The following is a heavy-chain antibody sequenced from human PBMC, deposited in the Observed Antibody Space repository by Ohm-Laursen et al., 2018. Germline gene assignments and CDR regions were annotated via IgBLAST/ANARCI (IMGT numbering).Heavy chain of an antibody. Sequence: SLRLSCAASGFTFDDYAMHWVRQAPGKGLVWISRTNRDDSSTNYADSVKGRFTISRDNAKNTLYLQMSTLRAEDTAVYYCARAGSNWKIDYWGQGTLVTVSS. J-gene: IGHJ4*02. CDR3: ARAGSNWKIDY. CDR2: TNRDDSST. D-gene: IGHD1-1*01. CDR1: GFTFDDYA. V-gene: IGHV3-74*01.